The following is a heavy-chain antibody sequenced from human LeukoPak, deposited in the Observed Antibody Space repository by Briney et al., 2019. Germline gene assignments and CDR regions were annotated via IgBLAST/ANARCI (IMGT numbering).Heavy chain of an antibody. CDR2: IYYSGST. V-gene: IGHV4-39*01. J-gene: IGHJ4*02. Sequence: SETLSLTCSVSGDSISTSSYYWGWIRQPPGKGLEWIGTIYYSGSTYYNPSLTSRVTISVDTSKNQFSLKLSSVTAADTAVYYCARRHGYSSSWYLYWGQGTLVTVSS. CDR3: ARRHGYSSSWYLY. CDR1: GDSISTSSYY. D-gene: IGHD6-13*01.